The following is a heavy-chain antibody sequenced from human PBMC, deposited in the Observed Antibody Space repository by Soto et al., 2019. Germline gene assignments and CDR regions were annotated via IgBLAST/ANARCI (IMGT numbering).Heavy chain of an antibody. Sequence: QVQLVESGGGVVQPGRSLRLSCAASGFTFSSYVMHWVRQAPGKGLEWVAIISYDGNNKYYADSVKGRFTISRDNSKNXLYLQMNSLRAEDTAVYYCARAGCDGGSCYTLVGLRYGMDVWGQGTTVTVSS. V-gene: IGHV3-30-3*01. D-gene: IGHD2-15*01. J-gene: IGHJ6*02. CDR1: GFTFSSYV. CDR2: ISYDGNNK. CDR3: ARAGCDGGSCYTLVGLRYGMDV.